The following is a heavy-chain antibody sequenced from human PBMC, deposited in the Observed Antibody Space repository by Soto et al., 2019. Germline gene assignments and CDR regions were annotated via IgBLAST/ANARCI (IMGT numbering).Heavy chain of an antibody. CDR3: ARGGGWLPDL. Sequence: QVQLQESGPGLVKSSETLSLTCTVSGDSMSTYYWNWIRQPPGKGLEWIGYVHSSGSTNYNPSLKSRVTISLDTSKNQFSLQLTSVTAADTALYYCARGGGWLPDLWGQGTLVTVST. V-gene: IGHV4-59*01. CDR2: VHSSGST. CDR1: GDSMSTYY. J-gene: IGHJ5*02. D-gene: IGHD3-22*01.